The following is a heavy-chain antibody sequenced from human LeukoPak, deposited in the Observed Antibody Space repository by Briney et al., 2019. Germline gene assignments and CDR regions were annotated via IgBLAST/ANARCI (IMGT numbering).Heavy chain of an antibody. J-gene: IGHJ4*02. CDR2: ISANNGDT. D-gene: IGHD2-2*01. CDR3: ARVPPSAHQLLSSDY. V-gene: IGHV1-18*04. Sequence: ASVKVSCKASGYTFTSYYMHWVRQAPGQGLEWMGWISANNGDTRYAQNLQGRVTMTTDASTSTAYMELRTLRSDDTAVYYCARVPPSAHQLLSSDYWGQGTQVTVSS. CDR1: GYTFTSYY.